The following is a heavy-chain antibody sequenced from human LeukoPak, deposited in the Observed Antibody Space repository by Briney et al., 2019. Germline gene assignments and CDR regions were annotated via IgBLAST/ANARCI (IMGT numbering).Heavy chain of an antibody. J-gene: IGHJ4*02. Sequence: GGSVRLSCAASGFTFSSYAMSWVRQAPGKGLEWVSAISGSGGSTCYADSVKGRFTISRDNFKNTLYLQMNSPRAEDTAVYYCAKLQGFGFDYWGQGTLVTVSS. CDR3: AKLQGFGFDY. CDR2: ISGSGGST. D-gene: IGHD3-3*01. V-gene: IGHV3-23*01. CDR1: GFTFSSYA.